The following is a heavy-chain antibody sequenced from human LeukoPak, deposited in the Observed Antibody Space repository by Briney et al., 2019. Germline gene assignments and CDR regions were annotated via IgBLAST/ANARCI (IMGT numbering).Heavy chain of an antibody. D-gene: IGHD2-15*01. J-gene: IGHJ4*02. CDR2: FDPEDGET. CDR1: GYTLTELS. V-gene: IGHV1-24*01. Sequence: ASVKVSCKVSGYTLTELSMHWVRQAPGKGLEGMVGFDPEDGETIYAQKFQGRVTMTEDTSTDTAYMELSSLRSEDTAVYYCATERLYCSGGSCYPLFDYWGQGTLVTVSS. CDR3: ATERLYCSGGSCYPLFDY.